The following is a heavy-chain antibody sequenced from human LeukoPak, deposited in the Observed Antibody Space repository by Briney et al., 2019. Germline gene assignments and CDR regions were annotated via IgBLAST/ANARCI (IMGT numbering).Heavy chain of an antibody. D-gene: IGHD6-19*01. CDR1: GFTFSDYW. J-gene: IGHJ4*02. Sequence: GSLRLSCEASGFTFSDYWMNWVRQAPGKGLEWVAIIKQDGSERYYVDSVKGRFTISRDNAKNSLNLEMNSLRADDTALYYCVRSSGWLMDDWGQGTLASVSS. CDR3: VRSSGWLMDD. CDR2: IKQDGSER. V-gene: IGHV3-7*01.